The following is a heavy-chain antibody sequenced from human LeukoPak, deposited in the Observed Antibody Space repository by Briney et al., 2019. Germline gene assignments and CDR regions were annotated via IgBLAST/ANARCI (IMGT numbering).Heavy chain of an antibody. J-gene: IGHJ4*02. CDR3: ARTDPQNRSWYFHFDY. CDR1: GFTFSSYW. D-gene: IGHD6-13*01. V-gene: IGHV3-74*01. CDR2: INSDGSST. Sequence: GGSLRLSCAASGFTFSSYWMHGVRHAPGKGLVWVSRINSDGSSTSYADSVKGRFTISRDNAKNTLYLQMTSLSAEDTAVYYCARTDPQNRSWYFHFDYWGQGTLVTVSS.